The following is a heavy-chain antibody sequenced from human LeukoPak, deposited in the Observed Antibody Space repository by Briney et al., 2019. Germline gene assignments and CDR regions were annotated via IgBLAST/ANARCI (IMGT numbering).Heavy chain of an antibody. CDR1: GYTFTGYY. Sequence: ASVKVSCKASGYTFTGYYMHWVRQAPGQGLEWMGWINPNSGGTNYAQKFQGRVTMTRDTSISTAYMELSRLRSDDTAVYYCARDGRGPYQHIAAADLWGQGTQVTVSS. CDR3: ARDGRGPYQHIAAADL. D-gene: IGHD6-13*01. J-gene: IGHJ5*02. V-gene: IGHV1-2*02. CDR2: INPNSGGT.